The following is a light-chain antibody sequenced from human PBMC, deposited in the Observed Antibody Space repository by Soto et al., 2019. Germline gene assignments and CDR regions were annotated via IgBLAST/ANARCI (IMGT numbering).Light chain of an antibody. J-gene: IGLJ1*01. V-gene: IGLV2-23*02. Sequence: QSALTQPASVSGSPGQSITISCIGTSSDIGRYKLVSWYQHHPGKAPKLIIYEVTKRPSGVSNRFSASKSGNTASLTISGLQAEDEAVYYCCSFAGSTPYVFGTGTKVTVL. CDR3: CSFAGSTPYV. CDR1: SSDIGRYKL. CDR2: EVT.